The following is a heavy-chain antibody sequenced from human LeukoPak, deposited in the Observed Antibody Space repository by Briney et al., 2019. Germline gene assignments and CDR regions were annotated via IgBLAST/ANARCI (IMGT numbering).Heavy chain of an antibody. D-gene: IGHD2-2*03. CDR2: INPNSGGT. Sequence: GASVKVSCKASGYTFTGYYMHWVRQAPGQGLEWMGWINPNSGGTNYAQKFQGRVTMTRDTSISTAFMELGRLRSDDTAVYYCARIFHLDIVVVPAATPFDYWGQGTLVTVSS. J-gene: IGHJ4*02. CDR1: GYTFTGYY. CDR3: ARIFHLDIVVVPAATPFDY. V-gene: IGHV1-2*02.